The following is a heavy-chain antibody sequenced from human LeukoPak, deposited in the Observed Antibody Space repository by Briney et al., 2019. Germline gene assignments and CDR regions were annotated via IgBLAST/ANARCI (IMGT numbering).Heavy chain of an antibody. J-gene: IGHJ5*02. V-gene: IGHV3-15*01. CDR2: IKSTPDGGTT. Sequence: GGSQRLSCAVSGLTFIDAYMTWVRQAPGRALEWVGLIKSTPDGGTTHYAAPVRGRFTVSRDDSKNTLFLQMNSLKTEDTAVYYCTTSSWGNPVSWGQGTLVTVSS. CDR1: GLTFIDAY. D-gene: IGHD3-16*01. CDR3: TTSSWGNPVS.